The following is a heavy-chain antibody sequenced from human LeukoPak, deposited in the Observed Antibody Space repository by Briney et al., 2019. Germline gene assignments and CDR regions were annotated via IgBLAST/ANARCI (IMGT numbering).Heavy chain of an antibody. CDR3: ARVYVAGTTSIFDY. Sequence: PSETLSLTCTVSGGSISSHYWSWIRQPPGKGLEWLGYIYYSGSTNYNPSLKSRVTISVDTSKNQFSLKLSSVTAADTAVYYCARVYVAGTTSIFDYWGQGTLVTVSS. V-gene: IGHV4-59*11. J-gene: IGHJ4*02. CDR1: GGSISSHY. D-gene: IGHD1-7*01. CDR2: IYYSGST.